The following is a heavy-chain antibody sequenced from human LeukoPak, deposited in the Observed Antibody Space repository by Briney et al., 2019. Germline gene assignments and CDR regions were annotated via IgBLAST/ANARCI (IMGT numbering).Heavy chain of an antibody. Sequence: PSETLSLTCTVSGGSISSYYWSWIRQPPGKGLEWIGYIYYSGSTNYNPSLKSRVTISVDTSKNQFSLKLSSVTAADTAVYYCARDGGGMEWYNWFDPWGQGTLVTVSS. CDR3: ARDGGGMEWYNWFDP. J-gene: IGHJ5*02. D-gene: IGHD3-3*01. CDR2: IYYSGST. CDR1: GGSISSYY. V-gene: IGHV4-59*01.